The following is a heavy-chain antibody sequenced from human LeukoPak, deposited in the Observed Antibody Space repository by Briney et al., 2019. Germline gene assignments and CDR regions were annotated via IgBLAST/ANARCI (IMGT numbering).Heavy chain of an antibody. V-gene: IGHV4-34*01. CDR2: INHSGST. J-gene: IGHJ4*02. Sequence: PSETLSLTCAVYGGSFSGYYWSWIRQPPGKGREWIGEINHSGSTNYNPSLKSRVTISVDTSKNQFSLKLSSVTAADTAVYYCAIAARRYYFDYWGQGTLVTVSS. CDR3: AIAARRYYFDY. CDR1: GGSFSGYY. D-gene: IGHD6-6*01.